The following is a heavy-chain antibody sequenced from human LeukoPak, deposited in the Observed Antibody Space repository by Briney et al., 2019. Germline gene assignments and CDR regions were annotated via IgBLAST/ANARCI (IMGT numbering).Heavy chain of an antibody. CDR1: GGSISTFY. CDR3: ARTYGYDAFDI. CDR2: IYTRGST. Sequence: PSETLSLTCTVSGGSISTFYWSWIRQPAGKGLEWIGHIYTRGSTNYNPSLKSRVTMSVDTSKNQFSLKLSSVTAADTAVYYCARTYGYDAFDIWGQGTMVTVSS. D-gene: IGHD5-18*01. V-gene: IGHV4-4*07. J-gene: IGHJ3*02.